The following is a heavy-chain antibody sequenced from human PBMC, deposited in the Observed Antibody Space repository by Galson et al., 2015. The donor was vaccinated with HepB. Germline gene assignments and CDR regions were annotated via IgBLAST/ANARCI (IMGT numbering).Heavy chain of an antibody. Sequence: SLRLSCAASGFTFSRYTMNWVRQAPGQGLEWVSTISQESGSYVFYTDSVRGRFIVSRDNAKNSLYLQLNSLRVEDTAVYYCGTYVASPAHWYCGMDLWGQGTTVTVSS. CDR1: GFTFSRYT. CDR3: GTYVASPAHWYCGMDL. J-gene: IGHJ6*02. D-gene: IGHD6-13*01. V-gene: IGHV3-21*01. CDR2: ISQESGSYV.